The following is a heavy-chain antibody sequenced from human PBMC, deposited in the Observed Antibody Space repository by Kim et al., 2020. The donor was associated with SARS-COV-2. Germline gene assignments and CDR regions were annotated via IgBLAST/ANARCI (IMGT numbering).Heavy chain of an antibody. CDR3: AGDSGGSGGWLLEY. D-gene: IGHD6-19*01. J-gene: IGHJ4*02. Sequence: SETLSLTCTSSGGSINSFNWSWLRQPAGKGLEWIGRIHISGSLNYNPSLKSRVTMSVDTSKNQLSLTLSSVTAADTAVYYCAGDSGGSGGWLLEYWGQGIPVTVSS. CDR1: GGSINSFN. CDR2: IHISGSL. V-gene: IGHV4-4*07.